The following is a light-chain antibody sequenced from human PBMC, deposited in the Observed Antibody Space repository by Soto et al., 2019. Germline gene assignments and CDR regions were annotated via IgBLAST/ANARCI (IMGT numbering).Light chain of an antibody. J-gene: IGKJ1*01. CDR3: QEYGSSPTT. V-gene: IGKV3-20*01. CDR1: QSVGSS. Sequence: EIVLTQSPGTLSLSPGERATLSCRASQSVGSSLSWYQQKPGQAPRLLIYGASNRATGIPDRFSGSGSGTDFTLTIARLEPEDFAVYYCQEYGSSPTTFGQGTKVDIK. CDR2: GAS.